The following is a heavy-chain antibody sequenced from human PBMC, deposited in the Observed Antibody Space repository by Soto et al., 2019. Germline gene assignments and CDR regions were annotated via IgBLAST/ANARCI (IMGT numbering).Heavy chain of an antibody. D-gene: IGHD3-16*01. CDR1: GGFLSESY. CDR3: VRIRYQLPSSVLWLDP. V-gene: IGHV4-34*01. Sequence: LALTCAVYGGFLSESYWTWIRQPPGKGLEWIGEINHVGGTNYNPSLKSRVTMSVDTSQNQFSLRLISVTAADTAMYFCVRIRYQLPSSVLWLDPWGQGTPVTVSS. J-gene: IGHJ5*02. CDR2: INHVGGT.